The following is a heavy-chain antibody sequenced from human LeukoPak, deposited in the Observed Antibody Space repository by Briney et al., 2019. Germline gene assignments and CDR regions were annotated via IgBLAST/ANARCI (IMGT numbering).Heavy chain of an antibody. Sequence: PSETLSLTCAVYGGSFSGYYWSWIRQPPGKGLEWIGEINHSGSTNYNPSLKSRVTISVDTSKNQFSLKLSSVTAADTAVYYCARESYSSGWYVGAFDIWGQGTMVTVSS. J-gene: IGHJ3*02. D-gene: IGHD6-19*01. V-gene: IGHV4-34*01. CDR3: ARESYSSGWYVGAFDI. CDR1: GGSFSGYY. CDR2: INHSGST.